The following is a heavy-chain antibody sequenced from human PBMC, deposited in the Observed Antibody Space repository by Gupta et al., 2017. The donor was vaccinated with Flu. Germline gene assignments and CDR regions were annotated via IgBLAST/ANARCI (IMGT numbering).Heavy chain of an antibody. CDR2: IRNSGST. CDR3: AGYQRLYRFDP. J-gene: IGHJ5*02. D-gene: IGHD1-1*01. Sequence: QVQLQQCGAGPLTPSETLSLTCAVDGGSFSGYYWSCIRQPPGKGLEWIVEIRNSGSTNYNPSLKSRVTISADPSKRQFTLTLSSVTAADTAVYYCAGYQRLYRFDPWGQGTLVTVSS. CDR1: GGSFSGYY. V-gene: IGHV4-34*01.